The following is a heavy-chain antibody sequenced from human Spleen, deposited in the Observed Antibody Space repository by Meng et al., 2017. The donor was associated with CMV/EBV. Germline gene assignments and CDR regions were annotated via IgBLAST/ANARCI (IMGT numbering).Heavy chain of an antibody. V-gene: IGHV3-21*01. CDR3: ARDLGHCTNGVCETFDF. CDR2: ISRRSSYI. D-gene: IGHD2-8*01. Sequence: FTFSCYSMTWVRQAPGKGLEWVAYISRRSSYIYYADTVKGRFTISRDNAKNSLSLQMSSLRAEDTAVYYCARDLGHCTNGVCETFDFWGQGTLVTVSS. CDR1: FTFSCYS. J-gene: IGHJ4*02.